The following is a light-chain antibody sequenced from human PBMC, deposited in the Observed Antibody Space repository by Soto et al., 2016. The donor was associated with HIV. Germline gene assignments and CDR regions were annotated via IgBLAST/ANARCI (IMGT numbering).Light chain of an antibody. Sequence: DIQMTQSPSTLSASVGDTVTLTCRASQSVSTWVAWYQQKPGKAPKLVIYKASLLPREVPSRFSGSGSGTDFTLKISRVEADDVGVYYCMQALQTPLTFGQGTRLEIK. V-gene: IGKV1-5*03. CDR1: QSVSTW. CDR2: KAS. J-gene: IGKJ5*01. CDR3: MQALQTPLT.